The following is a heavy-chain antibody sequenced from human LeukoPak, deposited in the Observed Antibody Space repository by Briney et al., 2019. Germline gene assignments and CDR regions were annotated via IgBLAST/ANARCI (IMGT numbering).Heavy chain of an antibody. V-gene: IGHV3-48*02. Sequence: GGSLRLSCAASGFTLSTYTMNWVRQAPGKGLQWCSYISSSSSTIYYADSVKGRFTISRDNAKNSLYLQMNSLRDEDTAVYYCAREYSSSSGRAFDIWGQGTMVTVSS. CDR3: AREYSSSSGRAFDI. CDR1: GFTLSTYT. J-gene: IGHJ3*02. CDR2: ISSSSSTI. D-gene: IGHD6-6*01.